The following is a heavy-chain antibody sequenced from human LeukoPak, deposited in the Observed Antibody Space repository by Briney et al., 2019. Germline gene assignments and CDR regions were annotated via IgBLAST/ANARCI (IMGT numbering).Heavy chain of an antibody. CDR3: AKEKSRTGYFDY. D-gene: IGHD1-14*01. CDR2: IRYDGSNK. CDR1: GFTFSSYG. J-gene: IGHJ4*02. Sequence: PGGSLRLSCAASGFTFSSYGMHWVRQAPGKGLEWVAFIRYDGSNKYYADSVKGRFTISRDNSKNTLHLQMNSLRAEDTAVYYCAKEKSRTGYFDYWGQGTLVTVSS. V-gene: IGHV3-30*02.